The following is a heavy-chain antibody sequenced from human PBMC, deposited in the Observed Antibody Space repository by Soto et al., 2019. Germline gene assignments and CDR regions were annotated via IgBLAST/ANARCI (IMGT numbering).Heavy chain of an antibody. D-gene: IGHD2-2*01. CDR3: ARDQDIVVVPAADIRYYYGMDV. CDR1: GYTFTSYG. CDR2: ISAYNGNT. J-gene: IGHJ6*02. Sequence: AAVKVSCKASGYTFTSYGISWVRQAPGQGLEWMGWISAYNGNTNYAQKLQGRVTMTTDTSTSTAYMELSSLRSEDTAVYYCARDQDIVVVPAADIRYYYGMDVWGQGTTVTVSS. V-gene: IGHV1-18*01.